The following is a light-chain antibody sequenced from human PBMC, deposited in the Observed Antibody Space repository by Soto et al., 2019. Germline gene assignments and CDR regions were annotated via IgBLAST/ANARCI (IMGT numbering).Light chain of an antibody. Sequence: QSALTQPASVSGSPGQSITISCTGTSSDVGGYNYVSWYQQHPGTAPKFMIYDASNRPSGVSNRFSGSKSGNTASLTISGLQAEDEADYYCSSYTTSNTRQIVFGTGTKVTVL. CDR2: DAS. J-gene: IGLJ1*01. V-gene: IGLV2-14*01. CDR3: SSYTTSNTRQIV. CDR1: SSDVGGYNY.